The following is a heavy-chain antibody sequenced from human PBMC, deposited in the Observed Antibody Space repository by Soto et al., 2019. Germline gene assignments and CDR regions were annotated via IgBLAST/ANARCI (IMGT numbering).Heavy chain of an antibody. V-gene: IGHV1-8*01. D-gene: IGHD3-22*01. CDR1: GYTFTSYD. CDR3: AIWGYYYDSSGYYRIFDY. J-gene: IGHJ4*02. Sequence: ASVKVSCKASGYTFTSYDINWVRQATGQGLEWMGWMNPNSGNTGYAQKFQGRVTMTRNTSISTAYMELSSLRSEDTAVYYCAIWGYYYDSSGYYRIFDYWGQGTLATVSS. CDR2: MNPNSGNT.